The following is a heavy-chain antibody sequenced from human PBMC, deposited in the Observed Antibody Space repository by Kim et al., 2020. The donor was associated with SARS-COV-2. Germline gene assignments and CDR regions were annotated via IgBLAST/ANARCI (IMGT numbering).Heavy chain of an antibody. CDR3: ASWGGYSSSSGGY. J-gene: IGHJ4*02. CDR2: IYYSGST. D-gene: IGHD6-6*01. Sequence: SETLSLTCTVSGGSISSSSYYWGWIRQPPGKGLEWIGSIYYSGSTYYNPSLKSRVTISVDTSKNQFSLKLSSVTVADTAVYYCASWGGYSSSSGGYWGQGTLVTVSS. CDR1: GGSISSSSYY. V-gene: IGHV4-39*01.